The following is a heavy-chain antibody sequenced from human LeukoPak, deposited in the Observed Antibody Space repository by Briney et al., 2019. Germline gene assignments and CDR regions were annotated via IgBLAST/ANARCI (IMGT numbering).Heavy chain of an antibody. CDR1: GFTFSSYA. V-gene: IGHV3-30*04. Sequence: GGSLRLSCAASGFTFSSYAMHWVRQAPGKGLEGVAVISYDGSNKYYADSVKGRFTISRDNSKNTLYLQMNSLIAEDTAVYYCASLITIFDAFDIWGQGTMVTVSS. CDR3: ASLITIFDAFDI. J-gene: IGHJ3*02. D-gene: IGHD3-9*01. CDR2: ISYDGSNK.